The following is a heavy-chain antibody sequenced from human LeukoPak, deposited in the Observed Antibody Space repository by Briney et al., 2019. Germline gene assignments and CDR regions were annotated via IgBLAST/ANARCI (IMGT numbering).Heavy chain of an antibody. CDR3: ARHFNYGSGAPPYYYGMDV. CDR1: GFTFSDYY. V-gene: IGHV3-11*01. Sequence: PGGSLRLSCAASGFTFSDYYMSWIRQPPGKGPEWISYISSSGNITYYADSVKGRFTVSRDNAHNSLYLQMNSLRAEDTAVYYCARHFNYGSGAPPYYYGMDVWGQGTTVTVSS. CDR2: ISSSGNIT. J-gene: IGHJ6*02. D-gene: IGHD3-10*01.